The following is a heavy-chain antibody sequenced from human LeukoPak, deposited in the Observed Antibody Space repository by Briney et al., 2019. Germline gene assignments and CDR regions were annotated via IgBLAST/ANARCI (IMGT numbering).Heavy chain of an antibody. D-gene: IGHD2-2*02. Sequence: SETLSLTCAVSGGSISSGGYSWSWIRQPSGKGLEWIGYIYHSGSTYYNPSLKSRVTISVDRSKNQFSLKLSSVTAADTAVYYCARASGYCSSTSCYTFDYWGQGTLVTVSS. CDR1: GGSISSGGYS. J-gene: IGHJ4*02. CDR2: IYHSGST. V-gene: IGHV4-30-2*01. CDR3: ARASGYCSSTSCYTFDY.